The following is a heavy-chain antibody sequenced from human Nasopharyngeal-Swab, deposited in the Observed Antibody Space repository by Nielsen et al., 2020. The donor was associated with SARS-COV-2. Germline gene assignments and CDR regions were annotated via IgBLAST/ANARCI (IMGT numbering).Heavy chain of an antibody. D-gene: IGHD3-22*01. J-gene: IGHJ4*02. Sequence: VRQMPGKGLGWMGRIDPSDSYTNYSPSFQGHGTISADKSISTAYLQWSSLKASDTAMYYCATTYYYDSSGYPLPYYWGQGTLVTVSS. CDR3: ATTYYYDSSGYPLPYY. V-gene: IGHV5-10-1*01. CDR2: IDPSDSYT.